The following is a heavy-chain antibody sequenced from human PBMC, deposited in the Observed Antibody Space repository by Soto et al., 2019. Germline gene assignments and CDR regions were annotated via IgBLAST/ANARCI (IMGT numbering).Heavy chain of an antibody. V-gene: IGHV1-3*01. CDR1: GYPFTTYS. CDR2: INAGSGNT. D-gene: IGHD3-10*01. J-gene: IGHJ4*02. CDR3: ARVPPWGNSASYYIQHFNS. Sequence: XSVKVSCTASGYPFTTYSVHWVRQAPGQSLEWMGWINAGSGNTKYSQKFQGRVTITKDSSATTFYMDLSSLGSEDTAVYYCARVPPWGNSASYYIQHFNSWGQGTLVTVSS.